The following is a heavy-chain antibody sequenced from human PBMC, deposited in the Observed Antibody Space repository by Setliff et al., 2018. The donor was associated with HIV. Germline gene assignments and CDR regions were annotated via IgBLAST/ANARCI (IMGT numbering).Heavy chain of an antibody. Sequence: GASVKVSCKASGYTFTDYYMHWVRQAPGQGLEWMGWINPKSGGTNSALKFQGRVTMTRDTSISTAYMELSRLRSDDTAVYYCAKQDIPTGYYLFDYWGQGTQVTVSS. D-gene: IGHD3-9*01. CDR3: AKQDIPTGYYLFDY. V-gene: IGHV1-2*02. J-gene: IGHJ4*02. CDR1: GYTFTDYY. CDR2: INPKSGGT.